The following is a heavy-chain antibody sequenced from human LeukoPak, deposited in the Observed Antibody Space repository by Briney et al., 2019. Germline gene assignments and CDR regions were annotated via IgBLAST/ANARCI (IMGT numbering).Heavy chain of an antibody. D-gene: IGHD5-12*01. V-gene: IGHV4-34*01. Sequence: SETLSLTCAVYGGSFSAYYWSWIRQPPGKGLEWMGEINHSGRTNYNASLKSRVTISVDTSKNQFSLKMSYVTAADTAVYYCARSPRYSGYDYGSDYWGRGILVTVSS. CDR2: INHSGRT. CDR3: ARSPRYSGYDYGSDY. CDR1: GGSFSAYY. J-gene: IGHJ4*02.